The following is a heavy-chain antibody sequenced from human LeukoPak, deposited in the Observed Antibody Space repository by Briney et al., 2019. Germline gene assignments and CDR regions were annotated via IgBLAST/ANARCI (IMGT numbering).Heavy chain of an antibody. CDR1: GFTFSSYA. D-gene: IGHD3-10*01. CDR3: ARELWFGESTFDY. V-gene: IGHV3-64*01. CDR2: ISSNGGST. Sequence: GGSLRLSCAASGFTFSSYAMHWVRQAPGKGLEYVSAISSNGGSTYYANSVKGRFTISRDNSKNTLYLQMGSLRAEDMAVYYCARELWFGESTFDYWGQGTLVTVSS. J-gene: IGHJ4*02.